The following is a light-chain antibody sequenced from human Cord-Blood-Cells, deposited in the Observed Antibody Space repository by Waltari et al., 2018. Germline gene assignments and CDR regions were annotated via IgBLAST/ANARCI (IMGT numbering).Light chain of an antibody. Sequence: QLVLTQSPSASASLGASVKLTCPLSSGHTSYAIAWHPQQPEKGPRYLMKLNSYGSHSKGDGIPDRFSGSSSGAERYLTISSLQSEDEADYYCQTWGTGIQVFGGGTKLTVL. CDR2: LNSYGSH. CDR3: QTWGTGIQV. J-gene: IGLJ3*02. CDR1: SGHTSYA. V-gene: IGLV4-69*01.